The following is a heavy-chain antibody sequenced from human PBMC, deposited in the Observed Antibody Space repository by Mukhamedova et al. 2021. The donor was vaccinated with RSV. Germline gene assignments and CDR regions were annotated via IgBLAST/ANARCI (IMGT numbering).Heavy chain of an antibody. D-gene: IGHD2-15*01. CDR3: ARVTPQLVDY. V-gene: IGHV4-31*02. Sequence: WIRQHPGKGLEWIGYIYYSGSTYYNPSLKSRVTISVDTSKNQFSLKLSSVTAADMAVYYCARVTPQLVDYWGQGTLVT. CDR2: IYYSGST. J-gene: IGHJ4*02.